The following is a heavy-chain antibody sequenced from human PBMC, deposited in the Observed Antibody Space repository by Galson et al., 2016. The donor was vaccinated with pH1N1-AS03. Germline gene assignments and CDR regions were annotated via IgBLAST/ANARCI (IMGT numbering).Heavy chain of an antibody. J-gene: IGHJ3*02. CDR2: INPYNGNT. CDR1: GYTFTTYG. D-gene: IGHD1-1*01. CDR3: ARTRVRDSDSAFDI. Sequence: SVKVSCKASGYTFTTYGLTWVRQAPGQGLEWMAWINPYNGNTNYAQRFQGRLTMTTDTSTSTAYLELRSLRSDDTAVYYWARTRVRDSDSAFDIWGQGTMVTVSS. V-gene: IGHV1-18*04.